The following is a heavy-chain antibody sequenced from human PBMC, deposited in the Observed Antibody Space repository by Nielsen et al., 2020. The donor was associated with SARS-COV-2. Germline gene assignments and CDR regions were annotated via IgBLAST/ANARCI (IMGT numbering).Heavy chain of an antibody. D-gene: IGHD2-2*01. J-gene: IGHJ6*02. CDR3: ARDPSTSRWGGGNYYYYYGMDV. CDR1: GYTFTSYG. Sequence: ASVKVSCKASGYTFTSYGISWVRQAPGQGLEWMGWIGAYNGNTNYAQKLQGRVTMTTDTSTSTAYMELRSLRSDDTAVCYCARDPSTSRWGGGNYYYYYGMDVWGQGTTVTVSS. V-gene: IGHV1-18*01. CDR2: IGAYNGNT.